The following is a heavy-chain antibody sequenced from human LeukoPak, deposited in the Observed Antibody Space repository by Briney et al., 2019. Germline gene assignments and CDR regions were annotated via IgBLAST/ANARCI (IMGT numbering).Heavy chain of an antibody. CDR3: ARDRGDSSGWYLWNY. J-gene: IGHJ4*02. D-gene: IGHD6-19*01. CDR1: GFTVSSNY. Sequence: GGSLRLSCAASGFTVSSNYMSWVRQAPGKGLEWVSVIYSGGRTYYADSVKGRFTISRDNSKNTLYLQMNSLRAEDTAVYYCARDRGDSSGWYLWNYWGQGTLVTVSS. CDR2: IYSGGRT. V-gene: IGHV3-53*01.